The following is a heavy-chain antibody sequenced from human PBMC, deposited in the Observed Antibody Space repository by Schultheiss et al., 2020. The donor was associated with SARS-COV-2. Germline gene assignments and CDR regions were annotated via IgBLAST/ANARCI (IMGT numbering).Heavy chain of an antibody. CDR3: AKDKRSFISASLFDY. CDR1: EFTFSNYG. V-gene: IGHV3-33*06. CDR2: IWYDGSNK. D-gene: IGHD1-26*01. J-gene: IGHJ4*02. Sequence: GGSLRLSCAASEFTFSNYGMHWVRQAPGKGLEWVSVIWYDGSNKYYADSVKGRFTISRDNSKNTLYLQMNSLRAEDTAVYNCAKDKRSFISASLFDYWGQGTLVTVSS.